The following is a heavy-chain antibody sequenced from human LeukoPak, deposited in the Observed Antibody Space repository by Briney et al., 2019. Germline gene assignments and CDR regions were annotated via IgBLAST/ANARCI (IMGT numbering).Heavy chain of an antibody. CDR3: ARAGYCSGGSCYHDFDY. V-gene: IGHV3-21*01. Sequence: KPGGSLRLSCAASGFTFSSYSINWVRQAPGKGLEWVSSISSSSSYIYYADSVKGRFTISRDNAKNSLYLQMNSLRAEDTAVYYCARAGYCSGGSCYHDFDYWGQGTLVTVSS. CDR2: ISSSSSYI. CDR1: GFTFSSYS. D-gene: IGHD2-15*01. J-gene: IGHJ4*02.